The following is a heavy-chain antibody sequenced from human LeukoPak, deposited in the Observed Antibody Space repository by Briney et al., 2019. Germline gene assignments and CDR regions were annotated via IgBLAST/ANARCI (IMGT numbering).Heavy chain of an antibody. D-gene: IGHD6-6*01. J-gene: IGHJ4*02. CDR3: AKDRSSSFSGFLEY. CDR2: IGASGGST. CDR1: GFTFSSYA. Sequence: TGGSLRLSCATSGFTFSSYAMSWVRQAPGKGLEWVSGIGASGGSTYYADSVKGRFTISRDNSKNTLYLQMNSLRAEDTAVYYCAKDRSSSFSGFLEYWGQGTLVTVSS. V-gene: IGHV3-23*01.